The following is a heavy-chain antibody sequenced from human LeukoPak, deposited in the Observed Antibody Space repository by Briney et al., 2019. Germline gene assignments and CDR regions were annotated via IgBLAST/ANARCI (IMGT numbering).Heavy chain of an antibody. Sequence: SETLSLTCIVSGGCMNDYYWSWLRQPPGRGLVWIGYVSYSKSTDYNPSLKSRVTISVDTSKNQSSLRLSSVAAADTAVYYCARDRREGYNDVEYWGPGTLVTVSS. V-gene: IGHV4-59*01. CDR3: ARDRREGYNDVEY. D-gene: IGHD5-24*01. CDR1: GGCMNDYY. CDR2: VSYSKST. J-gene: IGHJ4*02.